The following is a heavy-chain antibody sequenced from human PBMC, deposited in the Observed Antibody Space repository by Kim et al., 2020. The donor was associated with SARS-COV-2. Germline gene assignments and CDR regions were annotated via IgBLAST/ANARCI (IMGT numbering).Heavy chain of an antibody. D-gene: IGHD3-10*01. V-gene: IGHV4-31*02. Sequence: PSLKSRVTISVHTSKNQFSLTLSCVTAADTAVYYCARKPYGSGSYYSGVLWGRGTLVTVSS. CDR3: ARKPYGSGSYYSGVL. J-gene: IGHJ2*01.